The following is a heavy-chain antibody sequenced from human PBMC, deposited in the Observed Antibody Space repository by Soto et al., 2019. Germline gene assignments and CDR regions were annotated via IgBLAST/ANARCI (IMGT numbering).Heavy chain of an antibody. D-gene: IGHD3-10*01. Sequence: PSETLSLTCTVSGGSISSYYWSWIRQPPGKGLEWIGYIYYSGSTNYNPSLKSRVTISVDTSKNQFSLKLSSVTAADTAVYYCARHGPRSGRAVFDYRGQGTLVIVSS. CDR3: ARHGPRSGRAVFDY. CDR2: IYYSGST. J-gene: IGHJ4*02. V-gene: IGHV4-59*08. CDR1: GGSISSYY.